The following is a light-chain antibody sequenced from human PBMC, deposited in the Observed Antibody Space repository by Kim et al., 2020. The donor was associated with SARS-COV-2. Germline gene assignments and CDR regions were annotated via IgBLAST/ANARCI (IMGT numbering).Light chain of an antibody. Sequence: DIQMTQSPSSLSASVGDRVTITCRASQDITKYLAWFQQNPGTAPKSLIYSTSSLQSGVPSRFSGSVSGTTFTLTITNLQPEDVATYYCQQHSAYPRTFGRGTKVDIK. CDR3: QQHSAYPRT. CDR1: QDITKY. J-gene: IGKJ1*01. V-gene: IGKV1-16*01. CDR2: STS.